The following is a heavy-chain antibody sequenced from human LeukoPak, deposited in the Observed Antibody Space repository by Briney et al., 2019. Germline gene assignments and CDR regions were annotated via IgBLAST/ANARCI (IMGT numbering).Heavy chain of an antibody. Sequence: PSETLSLTCTVSGASISGYYWSWIRQPAGEGLEWIGRIHTSGSTSYNPSLKSRVTMSVDTSKNQFSLKLTSVTAADTAVYYCARGNYGSGSYRYFDYWGQGTLVSVSS. CDR1: GASISGYY. J-gene: IGHJ4*02. D-gene: IGHD3-10*01. V-gene: IGHV4-4*07. CDR2: IHTSGST. CDR3: ARGNYGSGSYRYFDY.